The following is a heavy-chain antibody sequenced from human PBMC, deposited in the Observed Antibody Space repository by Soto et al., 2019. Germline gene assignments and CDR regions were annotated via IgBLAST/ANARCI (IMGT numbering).Heavy chain of an antibody. J-gene: IGHJ4*02. CDR3: ARDYYGSGNYPYFDH. CDR1: GFTFSSYG. Sequence: QVQLEESGGGVVQPGRSLRLSCAASGFTFSSYGMHWVRQAPGKGLEWVAVIWSDESNKYYADSVKGRFTISRDNSRNTLYLQMNSLRAEDTAVYYCARDYYGSGNYPYFDHWGQGTLVTVSS. CDR2: IWSDESNK. D-gene: IGHD3-10*01. V-gene: IGHV3-33*01.